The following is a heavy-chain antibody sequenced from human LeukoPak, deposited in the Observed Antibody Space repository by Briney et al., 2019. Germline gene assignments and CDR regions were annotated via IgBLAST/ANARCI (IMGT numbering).Heavy chain of an antibody. V-gene: IGHV3-21*01. J-gene: IGHJ3*01. Sequence: GGSLRLSCAASGFTFSSYSMNWVRQAPGKGLEWVSSISSSSYIYYADSVKGRFTISRDNAKNSLYLQMNSLRAEDTAVYYCARGSMSLVRGDAFDVRGQGTMVTVSS. CDR3: ARGSMSLVRGDAFDV. CDR2: ISSSSYI. D-gene: IGHD2-2*01. CDR1: GFTFSSYS.